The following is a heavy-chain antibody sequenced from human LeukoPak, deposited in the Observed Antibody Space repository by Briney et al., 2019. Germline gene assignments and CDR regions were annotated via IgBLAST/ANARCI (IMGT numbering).Heavy chain of an antibody. D-gene: IGHD2-2*02. J-gene: IGHJ6*02. Sequence: SETLSLTCAVSVGSISSGNWWTWVRQSPGKGLEWIGEIYHNGTHNYTPSLKSRVTISADTFKNHFSLKLTSVTAADTAVYYCATAPILRGEGGEHYKYGMDVWGQ. CDR2: IYHNGTH. V-gene: IGHV4-4*02. CDR3: ATAPILRGEGGEHYKYGMDV. CDR1: VGSISSGNW.